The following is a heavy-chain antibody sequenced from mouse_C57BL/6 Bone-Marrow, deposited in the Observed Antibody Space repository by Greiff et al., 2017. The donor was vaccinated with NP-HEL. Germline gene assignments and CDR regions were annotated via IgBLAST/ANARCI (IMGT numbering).Heavy chain of an antibody. J-gene: IGHJ3*01. CDR3: ARRDGPAWFAY. CDR2: IDPEDGEN. CDR1: GFNIKDYY. D-gene: IGHD2-3*01. V-gene: IGHV14-2*01. Sequence: EVQLQQSGAELVKPGASVKLSCTASGFNIKDYYMHWVKQRTEQGLEWIGRIDPEDGENKYAPKFQGKATITADTSSNTAYLQLSSLTSEDTAVYYCARRDGPAWFAYWGQGTLVTVSA.